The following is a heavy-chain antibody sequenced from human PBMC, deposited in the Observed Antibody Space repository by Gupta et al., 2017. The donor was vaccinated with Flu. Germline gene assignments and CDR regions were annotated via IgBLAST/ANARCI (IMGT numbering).Heavy chain of an antibody. D-gene: IGHD1-26*01. J-gene: IGHJ6*03. Sequence: QVQLVQSGADVKKPGASVKVSCKASDYIFTGYYMHWMRQAPGQGLEWMGRINPASGGTKYAQKFLGRVTMTSDTSISTAYMELSSLRSDDTAVYYCARGRVGATFSGFYMDVWGKGTTVVVSS. CDR1: DYIFTGYY. CDR3: ARGRVGATFSGFYMDV. CDR2: INPASGGT. V-gene: IGHV1-2*06.